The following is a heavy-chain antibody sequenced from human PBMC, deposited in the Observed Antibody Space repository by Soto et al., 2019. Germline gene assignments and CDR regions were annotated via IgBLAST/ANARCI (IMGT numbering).Heavy chain of an antibody. CDR2: ISHDGSNT. CDR3: AKEPKIHLWIHYFDY. V-gene: IGHV3-30*18. Sequence: GGSLRLSCAASGFAFSSYGMHWVRQAPGKGLEWLAFISHDGSNTYYADSVKGRFTISRDNYKNTLYLQMNSLRAEDTAVFYCAKEPKIHLWIHYFDYWGQGPRVTVS. J-gene: IGHJ4*02. D-gene: IGHD5-18*01. CDR1: GFAFSSYG.